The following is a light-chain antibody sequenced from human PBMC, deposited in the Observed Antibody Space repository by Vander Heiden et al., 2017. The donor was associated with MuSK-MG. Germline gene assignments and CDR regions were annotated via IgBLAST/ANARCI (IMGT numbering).Light chain of an antibody. V-gene: IGKV3-11*01. CDR1: QSVSTY. J-gene: IGKJ4*01. CDR3: QQRSNWSRT. CDR2: DTS. Sequence: EIVLTQSPATLSLSPGERATLSCRASQSVSTYFSWYQQKPGQAPRPLIHDTSKRATGIPARFSGSGSGTDFTLTISSLEPEDFAVYYCQQRSNWSRTFGGGTKVEIK.